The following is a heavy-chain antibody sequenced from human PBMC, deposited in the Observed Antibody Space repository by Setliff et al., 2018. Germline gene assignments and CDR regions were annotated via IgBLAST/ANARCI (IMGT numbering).Heavy chain of an antibody. CDR2: VDHSDYA. CDR1: GDSIGNYY. J-gene: IGHJ1*01. CDR3: ARQKEYSGRSCFQH. D-gene: IGHD1-26*01. V-gene: IGHV4-59*08. Sequence: SETLSLTCNVSGDSIGNYYWSWLRQSPGRGLEWIGYVDHSDYANYNPSLKRRVTISVDTSKNQFPLRLSLVTAADTATYYCARQKEYSGRSCFQHWGQGIPVTVSS.